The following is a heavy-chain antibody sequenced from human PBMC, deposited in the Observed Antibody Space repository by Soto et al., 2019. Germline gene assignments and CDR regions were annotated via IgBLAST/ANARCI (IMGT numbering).Heavy chain of an antibody. V-gene: IGHV4-31*03. Sequence: QVQLQESGPGLVKPSQTLSLTCTVSGGSISSGGYYWSWIRQHPGKGLEWIGYIYYSGSTYYNPSLESRVTISVDTSKNQFSLELSSVTAADTAVYYCARDPSRRMGSVRDAFDIWGQGTMVTVSS. D-gene: IGHD1-1*01. CDR2: IYYSGST. CDR3: ARDPSRRMGSVRDAFDI. CDR1: GGSISSGGYY. J-gene: IGHJ3*02.